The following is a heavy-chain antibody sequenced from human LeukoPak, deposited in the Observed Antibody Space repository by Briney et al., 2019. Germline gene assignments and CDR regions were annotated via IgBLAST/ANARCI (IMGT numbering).Heavy chain of an antibody. CDR3: AKVPFSDYYSGRTPSMDV. V-gene: IGHV3-23*01. CDR1: GFTFSNYA. D-gene: IGHD3-10*01. Sequence: GGSLRLSCAASGFTFSNYAMSWVRQAPGKGLEWVSTISNTGSDTYYADSVKGRFTISRDNSENTLYLQMNSLRAEDTAVYYCAKVPFSDYYSGRTPSMDVWGEGSTVAVSS. CDR2: ISNTGSDT. J-gene: IGHJ6*01.